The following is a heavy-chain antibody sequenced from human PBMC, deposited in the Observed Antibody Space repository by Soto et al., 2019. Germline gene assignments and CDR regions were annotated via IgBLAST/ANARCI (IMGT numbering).Heavy chain of an antibody. CDR1: GYTFTSYG. D-gene: IGHD3-22*01. J-gene: IGHJ4*02. CDR2: ISTYNGNT. Sequence: ASVKVSCKAAGYTFTSYGITWVRQAPGQGLEWMAWISTYNGNTNYAQKLQGRVTMTTDTSTSTAYMELRSLRSDDTAVYYCARYYYDSKTFDYSGQGPLVTVS. V-gene: IGHV1-18*01. CDR3: ARYYYDSKTFDY.